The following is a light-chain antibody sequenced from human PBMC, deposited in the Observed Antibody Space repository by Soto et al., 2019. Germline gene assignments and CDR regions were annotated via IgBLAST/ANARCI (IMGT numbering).Light chain of an antibody. J-gene: IGKJ1*01. CDR3: QQYNNWPRT. CDR1: QNVNSN. CDR2: GAS. Sequence: EIVMTQSPATLSVSPGERVTLSCRASQNVNSNLAWYQQKPGQAPRLLFYGASTRATGIPARFSGSGSGTEFSLPITSLQSEDFAVYYCQQYNNWPRTFGQGTRVEIK. V-gene: IGKV3D-15*01.